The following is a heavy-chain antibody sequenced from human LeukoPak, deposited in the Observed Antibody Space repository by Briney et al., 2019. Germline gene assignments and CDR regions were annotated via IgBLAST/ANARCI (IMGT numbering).Heavy chain of an antibody. Sequence: SETLSLTCAVYGGSFSGYYWSWIRQPPGKGLEWIGEINHSGSTNYNPSLKSRVTISVDKSKNQFSLKLSSVTAADTAVYYCARDTRNRDGYNYSDYWGQGTLVTVSS. D-gene: IGHD5-24*01. CDR2: INHSGST. J-gene: IGHJ4*02. V-gene: IGHV4-34*01. CDR3: ARDTRNRDGYNYSDY. CDR1: GGSFSGYY.